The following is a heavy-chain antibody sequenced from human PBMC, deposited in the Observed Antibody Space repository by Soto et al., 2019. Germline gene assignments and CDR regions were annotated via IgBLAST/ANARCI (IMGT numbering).Heavy chain of an antibody. V-gene: IGHV3-23*01. Sequence: EVQLLESGGGLVQPGGSLRLSCAASGFTFSSHAMSWVRQSPVKGLELVASLGKTGAYYADSVKGRFSISRDTSKSTLFLQLNNVRADHSAIYYCVKNRWYTAYAFDYWGQGTLVTASS. CDR3: VKNRWYTAYAFDY. CDR1: GFTFSSHA. J-gene: IGHJ4*02. CDR2: LGKTGA. D-gene: IGHD6-13*01.